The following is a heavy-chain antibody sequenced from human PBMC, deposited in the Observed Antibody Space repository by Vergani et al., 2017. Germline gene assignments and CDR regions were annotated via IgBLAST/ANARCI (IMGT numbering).Heavy chain of an antibody. J-gene: IGHJ4*02. CDR2: IIPIFGTA. CDR3: AREASGRTTVPPDY. D-gene: IGHD4-17*01. CDR1: GGTFSSYA. Sequence: QVQLVQSGAEVKKPGSSVKVSCKASGGTFSSYAIRWVRQAPGQGLEWMGGIIPIFGTANYAQKFQGRVTITADESTSTAEMELSSLRAEDTAVYYCAREASGRTTVPPDYWGQGTLVTVSS. V-gene: IGHV1-69*01.